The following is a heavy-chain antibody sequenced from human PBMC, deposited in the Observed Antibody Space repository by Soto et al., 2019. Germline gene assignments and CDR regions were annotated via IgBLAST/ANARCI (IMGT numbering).Heavy chain of an antibody. J-gene: IGHJ6*02. CDR2: MRSKAYGGTI. CDR1: GLSFVENA. CDR3: TKAGIDRSGTTHYYYGMDV. V-gene: IGHV3-49*04. Sequence: LRIPFTSSGLSFVENAIGWVRQAPGKGLEWVSFMRSKAYGGTIDYAASVKGRFTFSRDDSRSVAYLQMNGLKTEDTAVYYCTKAGIDRSGTTHYYYGMDVWGQGTTVTVSS. D-gene: IGHD3-22*01.